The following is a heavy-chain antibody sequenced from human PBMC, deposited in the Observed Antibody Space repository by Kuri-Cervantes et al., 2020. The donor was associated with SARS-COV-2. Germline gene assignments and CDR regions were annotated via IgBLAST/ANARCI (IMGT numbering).Heavy chain of an antibody. J-gene: IGHJ4*02. CDR3: ARATYYYDSSGYYSDY. V-gene: IGHV4-39*07. D-gene: IGHD3-22*01. CDR1: GGSISSSSYY. CDR2: INHSGST. Sequence: SETLSLTCTVSGGSISSSSYYWSWIRQPPGKGLEWIGEINHSGSTNYNPSLKSRVTISVDTSKNQFSLKLSSVTAADTAVYYCARATYYYDSSGYYSDYWGQGTLVTVSS.